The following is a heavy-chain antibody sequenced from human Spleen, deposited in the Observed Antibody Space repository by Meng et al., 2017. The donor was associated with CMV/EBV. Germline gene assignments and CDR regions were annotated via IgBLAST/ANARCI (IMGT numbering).Heavy chain of an antibody. CDR2: IDYTGTI. V-gene: IGHV4-30-4*01. CDR3: ARIVGATRVDI. D-gene: IGHD1-26*01. J-gene: IGHJ3*02. Sequence: SETLSLTCTVSGDSISNGYAYWSWIRQSPEKGLDWIGYIDYTGTIKYNPSLKSRLTMSVDTSKNQFSLRLTSVTAADTAVYYCARIVGATRVDIWGQGTMVTVSS. CDR1: GDSISNGYAY.